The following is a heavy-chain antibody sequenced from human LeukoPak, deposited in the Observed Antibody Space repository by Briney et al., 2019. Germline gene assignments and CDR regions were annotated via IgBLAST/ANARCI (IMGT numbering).Heavy chain of an antibody. Sequence: KPSETLSLTCAVYGGSFSGYYWGWIRQPPGKGLEWIGEINHSGSTNYNPSLKSRVTISVDTSKNQFSLKLSSVTAADTAVYYCARGRGDSSSWYSYYYYYMDVWGKGTTVTVSS. CDR3: ARGRGDSSSWYSYYYYYMDV. CDR2: INHSGST. J-gene: IGHJ6*03. D-gene: IGHD6-13*01. CDR1: GGSFSGYY. V-gene: IGHV4-34*01.